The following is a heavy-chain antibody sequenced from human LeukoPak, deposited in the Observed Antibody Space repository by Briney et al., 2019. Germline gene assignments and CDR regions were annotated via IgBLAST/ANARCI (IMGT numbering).Heavy chain of an antibody. Sequence: ASVKVSCKASGYTFTNYGIMWVRQAPGQGLDWMGWISAYTGKTKYIEKYQGRVTMTTDSSTNTAYMEMRRLTLDDTAVYYCARDEGEWESRNYWGQGTQVIVSS. CDR2: ISAYTGKT. J-gene: IGHJ4*02. CDR3: ARDEGEWESRNY. CDR1: GYTFTNYG. V-gene: IGHV1-18*01. D-gene: IGHD1-26*01.